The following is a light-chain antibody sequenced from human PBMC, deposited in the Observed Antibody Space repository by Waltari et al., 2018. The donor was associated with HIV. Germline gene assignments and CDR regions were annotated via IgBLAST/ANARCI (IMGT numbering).Light chain of an antibody. V-gene: IGLV2-14*01. CDR3: SSYTSSSPVV. CDR1: SSDVGGYNY. CDR2: EVS. Sequence: QSALTQPASVSGSPGQSITLSCTGTSSDVGGYNYVPWYQQHPGKAPKLMIYEVSNRPSGVSNRFSGSKSGNTASLTISGLQAEDEADYYCSSYTSSSPVVFGGGTKLTVL. J-gene: IGLJ2*01.